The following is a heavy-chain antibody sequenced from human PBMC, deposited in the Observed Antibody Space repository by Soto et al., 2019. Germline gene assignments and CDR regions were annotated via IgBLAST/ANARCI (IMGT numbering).Heavy chain of an antibody. D-gene: IGHD3-16*01. CDR2: IYPGNSDT. Sequence: PGESLKISCTSSGFSFTSYWIAWVRQLPGKGLGWEGFIYPGNSDTLCGPSFQGRGTFSADRSMNTAYLQWSCLRALDTATYYCARRLGYGYKSTWVAMDIWGLGSTVTVSS. J-gene: IGHJ6*02. CDR1: GFSFTSYW. V-gene: IGHV5-51*01. CDR3: ARRLGYGYKSTWVAMDI.